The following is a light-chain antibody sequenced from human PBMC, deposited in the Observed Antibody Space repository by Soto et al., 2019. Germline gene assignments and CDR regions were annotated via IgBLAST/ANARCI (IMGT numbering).Light chain of an antibody. CDR1: QSISSC. CDR2: KAS. V-gene: IGKV1-5*03. CDR3: QQYNSYSTWT. J-gene: IGKJ1*01. Sequence: DIQMTQSPSTLSASVGDRVTITCRASQSISSCLAWYQQKPGKAPKLLIYKASSLETGVTSRFSGSRSGTEFTLPISSLQPDDFATYYYQQYNSYSTWTFGQGTKVEIK.